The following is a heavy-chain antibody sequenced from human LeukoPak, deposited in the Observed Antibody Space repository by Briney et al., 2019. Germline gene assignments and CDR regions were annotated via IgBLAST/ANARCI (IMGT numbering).Heavy chain of an antibody. J-gene: IGHJ4*02. CDR3: AKVAYDGAGGFFDY. D-gene: IGHD3-3*01. V-gene: IGHV3-23*01. Sequence: AISGSGGSTYYADSVKGRFTISRDNSKNTLYLQMNSLRAEDTAVNYCAKVAYDGAGGFFDYWSQGTLVTVSS. CDR2: ISGSGGST.